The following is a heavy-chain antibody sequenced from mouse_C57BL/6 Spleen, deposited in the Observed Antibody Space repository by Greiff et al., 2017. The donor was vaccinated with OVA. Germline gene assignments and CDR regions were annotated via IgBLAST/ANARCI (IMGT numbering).Heavy chain of an antibody. D-gene: IGHD1-1*01. CDR2: ILPGSGST. Sequence: QVQLQQSGAELMKPGASVKLSCKATGYTFTGYWIEWVKQRPGHGLEWIGEILPGSGSTNYNEKFKGKATLTADTSSNTAYMQLSSLTTEDSAIYYCASRDYYGSSYWYFGVRGTGTTVTVSS. J-gene: IGHJ1*03. V-gene: IGHV1-9*01. CDR1: GYTFTGYW. CDR3: ASRDYYGSSYWYFGV.